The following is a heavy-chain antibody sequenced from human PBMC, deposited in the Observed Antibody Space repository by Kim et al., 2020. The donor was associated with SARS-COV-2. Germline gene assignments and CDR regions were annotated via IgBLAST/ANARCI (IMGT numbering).Heavy chain of an antibody. CDR1: GGSIRSFY. V-gene: IGHV4-59*01. J-gene: IGHJ4*01. Sequence: SETLSLTCTVSGGSIRSFYWTWIRQSPQRGLEWIGDIHYSGNTNYNPSLRSRIAMSIDMSKNQFSLRLDSVTAADTAVYFCARALPALSARPYYFDYWG. D-gene: IGHD2-2*02. CDR2: IHYSGNT. CDR3: ARALPALSARPYYFDY.